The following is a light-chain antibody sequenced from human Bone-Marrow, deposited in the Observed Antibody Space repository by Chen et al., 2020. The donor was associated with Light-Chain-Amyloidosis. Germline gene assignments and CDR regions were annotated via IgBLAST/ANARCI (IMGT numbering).Light chain of an antibody. CDR2: DGD. J-gene: IGLJ1*01. V-gene: IGLV2-14*03. CDR1: NNDVGHYNY. Sequence: SALTQPASVSGSPGQAIPISCTGTNNDVGHYNYFSWYQQHPGKAPKLIIYDGDNRPSGVSNRFSGSKSGNTASLTISGLQAGDEADYYCSSYTSTSTLYVFGTGTKVTVL. CDR3: SSYTSTSTLYV.